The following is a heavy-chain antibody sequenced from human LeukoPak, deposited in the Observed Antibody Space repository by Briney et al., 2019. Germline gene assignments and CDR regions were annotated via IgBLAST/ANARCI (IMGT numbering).Heavy chain of an antibody. J-gene: IGHJ5*02. CDR1: GFTFDDYG. D-gene: IGHD4-17*01. Sequence: PGGSLRLSCATSGFTFDDYGMNWVRQAPGKGLEWVSSIKWNGGSTGYVDSVKGRFTISRDNAKNSLYLQMNSLRAEDTAVYYCARDQSIYGEYLNWFDPWGQGTLVTVSS. V-gene: IGHV3-20*04. CDR2: IKWNGGST. CDR3: ARDQSIYGEYLNWFDP.